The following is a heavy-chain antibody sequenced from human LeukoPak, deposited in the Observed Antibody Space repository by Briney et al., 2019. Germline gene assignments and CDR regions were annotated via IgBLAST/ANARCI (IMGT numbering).Heavy chain of an antibody. CDR2: ISGSGGST. Sequence: GGSLRLSCAASGFTFSSYAMSWVRQAPGKGLEWVSAISGSGGSTYYADSVKGRFTISRDNSKNTLYLQMNSLRAEDTAVYYCAKDPESITIFGVASDVWGKGTTVTVSS. D-gene: IGHD3-3*01. V-gene: IGHV3-23*01. CDR3: AKDPESITIFGVASDV. CDR1: GFTFSSYA. J-gene: IGHJ6*04.